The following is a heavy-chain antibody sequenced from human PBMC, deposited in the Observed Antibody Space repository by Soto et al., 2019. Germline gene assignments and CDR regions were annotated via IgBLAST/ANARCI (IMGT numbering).Heavy chain of an antibody. J-gene: IGHJ4*02. Sequence: QVQLQESGPGLVKPSETLSLTCTVSGGSISSYYWSWIRQPPGKGLEWIGYIYYSGSTNYNPSLKSRVTISVDTSKNQFSLKLSSVTAADTAVYYCARHAGGFDYWGQGTLVTVSS. CDR3: ARHAGGFDY. CDR1: GGSISSYY. D-gene: IGHD3-10*01. CDR2: IYYSGST. V-gene: IGHV4-59*01.